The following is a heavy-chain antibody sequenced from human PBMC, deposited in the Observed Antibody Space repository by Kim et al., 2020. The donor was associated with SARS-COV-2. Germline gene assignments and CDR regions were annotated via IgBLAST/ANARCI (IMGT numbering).Heavy chain of an antibody. Sequence: TPSLKGRVTISVATSKNQFSLKLSSVTAADTAVYYCARVGFPFYAMGFDYWGQGTLVTVSS. V-gene: IGHV4-59*01. CDR3: ARVGFPFYAMGFDY. J-gene: IGHJ4*02. D-gene: IGHD2-2*01.